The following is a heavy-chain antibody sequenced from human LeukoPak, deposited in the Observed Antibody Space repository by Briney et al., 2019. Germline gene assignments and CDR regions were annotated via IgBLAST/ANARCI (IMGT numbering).Heavy chain of an antibody. CDR1: GGSISSGGYY. Sequence: SETLSLTCTVSGGSISSGGYYWSWIRQHPGKGLEWIGYIYYSGSTYYNPSLKSRVTISVDTSKNQFSLKLSSVTAADTAVYYCARERGPNYYGSGSYYTGLCDYWGQGTQVTVSS. V-gene: IGHV4-31*03. J-gene: IGHJ4*02. CDR3: ARERGPNYYGSGSYYTGLCDY. D-gene: IGHD3-10*01. CDR2: IYYSGST.